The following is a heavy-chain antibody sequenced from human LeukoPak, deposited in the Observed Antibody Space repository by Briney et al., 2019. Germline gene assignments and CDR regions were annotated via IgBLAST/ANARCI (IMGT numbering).Heavy chain of an antibody. CDR1: GGSISSYY. J-gene: IGHJ4*02. Sequence: SETLSLTCTVSGGSISSYYWSWIRQPPGKGLEWIGYIHYSGSTNYNPSLKSRVTLSLDTSKNQFSLKLSAVTAADTAVYYCVGGNNWNAYYFDYWGQGTLVTVSS. CDR2: IHYSGST. D-gene: IGHD1-20*01. V-gene: IGHV4-59*01. CDR3: VGGNNWNAYYFDY.